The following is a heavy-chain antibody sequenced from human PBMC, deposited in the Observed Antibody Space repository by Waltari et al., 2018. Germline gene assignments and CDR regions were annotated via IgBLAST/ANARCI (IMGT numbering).Heavy chain of an antibody. J-gene: IGHJ5*02. CDR1: GGTFSSYA. V-gene: IGHV1-69*01. CDR3: ASTVVAALWPTTRVGWFDP. Sequence: QVQLVQSGAEVKKPGSSVKVSCKASGGTFSSYAISWVRQAPGQGLEWMGGSIPSFGTANYAQKFQGRVTITADESTSTAYMELSSLRSEDTAVYYCASTVVAALWPTTRVGWFDPWGQGTLVTVSS. D-gene: IGHD2-15*01. CDR2: SIPSFGTA.